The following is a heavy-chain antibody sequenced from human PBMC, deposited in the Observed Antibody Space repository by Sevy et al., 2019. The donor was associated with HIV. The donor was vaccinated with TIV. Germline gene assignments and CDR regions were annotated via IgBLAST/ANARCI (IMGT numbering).Heavy chain of an antibody. V-gene: IGHV4-61*01. J-gene: IGHJ4*02. D-gene: IGHD4-17*01. Sequence: SETLSLTCTVSGGSVSTDSYYWSWIRQPPGKGLEWIGYLFYSGSTNYNPSLKSRVTISLDTSKNQFSLKLSSVTAAGTAVYYCARCRSPYGDYATGSFDYWGQGALVTVSS. CDR1: GGSVSTDSYY. CDR2: LFYSGST. CDR3: ARCRSPYGDYATGSFDY.